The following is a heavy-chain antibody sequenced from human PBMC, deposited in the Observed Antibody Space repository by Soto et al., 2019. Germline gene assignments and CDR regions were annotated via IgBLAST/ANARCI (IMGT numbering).Heavy chain of an antibody. CDR2: ISSNGGST. CDR1: GFTFSSYA. V-gene: IGHV3-64*01. J-gene: IGHJ3*02. Sequence: GGSLRLSCAASGFTFSSYAMHWVRQAPGKGLEYVSAISSNGGSTYYANSVKGRFTISRDNSKNTLYLQMGSLRAEDMAVYYCARGLTTVTTVHLFDTTGSGAFDIWGQGTMVTVSS. D-gene: IGHD4-17*01. CDR3: ARGLTTVTTVHLFDTTGSGAFDI.